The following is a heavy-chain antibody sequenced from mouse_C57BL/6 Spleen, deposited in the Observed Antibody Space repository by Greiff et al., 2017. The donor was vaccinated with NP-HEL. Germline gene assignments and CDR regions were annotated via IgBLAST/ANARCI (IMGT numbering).Heavy chain of an antibody. CDR2: IDPSDSYT. CDR1: GYTFTSYW. D-gene: IGHD2-12*01. J-gene: IGHJ1*03. CDR3: ARDGIRRWYFDV. V-gene: IGHV1-59*01. Sequence: VQLQQPGAELVRPGTSVKLSCKASGYTFTSYWMHWVKQRPGQGLEWIGVIDPSDSYTNYNQKFKGKATLTVDTSSSTAYMQLSSLTSEDSAVYYCARDGIRRWYFDVWGTGTTVTVSS.